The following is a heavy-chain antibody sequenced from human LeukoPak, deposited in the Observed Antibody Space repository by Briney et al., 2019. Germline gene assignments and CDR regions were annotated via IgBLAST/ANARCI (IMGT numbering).Heavy chain of an antibody. Sequence: SETLSLTCIVSGGSISSSSYYWGWIRQPPGKELESIGSIYYSGSTYYNPSLKSRVTISVDTSKIQFSLKLSSVTAADTAVYYCARFSYYYYYMDVWGEGTTVTVSS. CDR2: IYYSGST. CDR3: ARFSYYYYYMDV. V-gene: IGHV4-39*01. CDR1: GGSISSSSYY. J-gene: IGHJ6*03.